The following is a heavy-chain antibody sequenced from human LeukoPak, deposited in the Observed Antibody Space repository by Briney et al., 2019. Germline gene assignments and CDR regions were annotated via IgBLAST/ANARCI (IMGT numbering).Heavy chain of an antibody. V-gene: IGHV3-48*01. CDR2: ISSSSSTI. J-gene: IGHJ3*02. CDR1: GFTFSGYE. CDR3: ARNKRGGGTLNAFDI. Sequence: PGGSLRLSCAASGFTFSGYEMNWVRQAPGKGLEWVSYISSSSSTIYYADSVKGRFTISRDNAKNSLYLQMNSLRAEDTAVYYCARNKRGGGTLNAFDIWGQGTMVTVSS. D-gene: IGHD1-14*01.